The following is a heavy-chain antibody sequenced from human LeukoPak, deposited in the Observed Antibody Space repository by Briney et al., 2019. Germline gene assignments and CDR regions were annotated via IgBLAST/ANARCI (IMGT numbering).Heavy chain of an antibody. V-gene: IGHV4-39*07. CDR2: IYYSGST. D-gene: IGHD3-10*01. J-gene: IGHJ4*02. Sequence: PSETLSLTCTVSGGSISSSSYYWGWIRQPPGKGLEWIGSIYYSGSTYYNPSLKSRVTISVDTSKNQFSLKLSSVTAADTAVYYCARDRIWFGELYFDYWGQGTLVTVSS. CDR1: GGSISSSSYY. CDR3: ARDRIWFGELYFDY.